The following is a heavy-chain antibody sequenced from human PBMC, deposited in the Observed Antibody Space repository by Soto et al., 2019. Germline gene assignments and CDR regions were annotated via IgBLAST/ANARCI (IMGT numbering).Heavy chain of an antibody. J-gene: IGHJ4*02. CDR2: IDWADDT. V-gene: IGHV2-5*02. CDR1: GFSLTSSGVA. CDR3: ARIVWLRFEF. D-gene: IGHD6-19*01. Sequence: QVTLRESGPTLVKPTQTLTLTCTFSGFSLTSSGVAVGWIRQPPGKALEWLVSIDWADDTHYNPSLKNRAIITGDTSKNQVVLTMANMDPTDTATYYCARIVWLRFEFWGQGTPVTVSS.